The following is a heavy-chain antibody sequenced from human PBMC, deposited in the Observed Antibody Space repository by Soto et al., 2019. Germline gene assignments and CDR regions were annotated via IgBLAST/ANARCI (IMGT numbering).Heavy chain of an antibody. CDR3: ARGDREDILVVVGARPGEYGIDI. V-gene: IGHV3-30-3*01. CDR2: IAYDGSNA. J-gene: IGHJ6*02. D-gene: IGHD2-15*01. CDR1: GFTFRNYA. Sequence: QVQLVESGGGVVQPGGSLRLSCAASGFTFRNYAMHWVRQAPGKGLECLAAIAYDGSNAFYRDSVKGRFTISRDNSKNTLYLHKNSLRFEDTGVYYCARGDREDILVVVGARPGEYGIDIWGQGTTVTVSS.